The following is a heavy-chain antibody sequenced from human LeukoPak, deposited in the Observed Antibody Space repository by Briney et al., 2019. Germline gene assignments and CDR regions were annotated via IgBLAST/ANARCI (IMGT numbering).Heavy chain of an antibody. V-gene: IGHV1-3*01. CDR3: ARDPCSGGSCYIHPFDY. CDR1: GYTFISYA. CDR2: INAGNGNT. J-gene: IGHJ4*02. Sequence: WASVKVSCKASGYTFISYAMHWVRQAPGQRLEWMGWINAGNGNTKYSQKFQGRVTITRDTSASTAYMELSSLRSEDTAVYYCARDPCSGGSCYIHPFDYWGQGTLVTVSS. D-gene: IGHD2-15*01.